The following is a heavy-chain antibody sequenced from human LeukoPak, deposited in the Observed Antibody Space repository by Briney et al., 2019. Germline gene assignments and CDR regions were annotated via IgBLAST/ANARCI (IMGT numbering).Heavy chain of an antibody. V-gene: IGHV3-21*01. D-gene: IGHD6-19*01. J-gene: IGHJ5*02. CDR2: LSSSSSYI. CDR1: GFTFSSYS. CDR3: ASSAIAVAAHWYWFGP. Sequence: GGSLRLSCAASGFTFSSYSMNWVRQAPGKGLEWVSSLSSSSSYIYYADSVKGRFTISRDNAKNSLYLQMNSLRAEDTAVYYCASSAIAVAAHWYWFGPWGQGTLVTVSS.